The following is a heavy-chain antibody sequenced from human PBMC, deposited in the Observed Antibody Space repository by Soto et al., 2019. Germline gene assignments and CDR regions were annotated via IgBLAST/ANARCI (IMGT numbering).Heavy chain of an antibody. CDR1: RGSVCSSSYY. CDR3: ARHNGYSSGWQGDWFAP. J-gene: IGHJ5*02. CDR2: IYYSGST. V-gene: IGHV4-39*01. Sequence: PSWSLSLTCAFSRGSVCSSSYYWGWNRQPPGKGLEWIGSIYYSGSTYYNPSLKSRVTISVDTSKNQFSLKLSSVTAADTAVYYCARHNGYSSGWQGDWFAPWGQGTLVPVSS. D-gene: IGHD6-19*01.